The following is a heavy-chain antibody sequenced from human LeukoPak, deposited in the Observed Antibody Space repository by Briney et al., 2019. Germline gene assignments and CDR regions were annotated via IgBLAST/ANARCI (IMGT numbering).Heavy chain of an antibody. CDR1: GGSISRGTYY. J-gene: IGHJ4*02. CDR2: ISYSGNT. CDR3: ARERGDY. V-gene: IGHV4-39*07. Sequence: SETLSLTCTVSGGSISRGTYYWGWIRQPPGKGLQWIGSISYSGNTYSNPSLASRVTMSVDTSKNQFSLKLSSVTAADTAVYYCARERGDYWGQGTLVTVSS.